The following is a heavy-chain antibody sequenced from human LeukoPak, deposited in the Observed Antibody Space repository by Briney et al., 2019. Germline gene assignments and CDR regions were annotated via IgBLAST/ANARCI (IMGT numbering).Heavy chain of an antibody. V-gene: IGHV4-61*02. Sequence: SQTLSLTCTVSGDSISSGDHYWTWIRQPAGKGLEWIGRIYASGRTVHNPSLKSRITISSDPSKNHFSLELSSVTAADTAIYFCASGLRSTGRSGNYFDYWGPGTLVAVSS. J-gene: IGHJ4*02. D-gene: IGHD4-17*01. CDR2: IYASGRT. CDR3: ASGLRSTGRSGNYFDY. CDR1: GDSISSGDHY.